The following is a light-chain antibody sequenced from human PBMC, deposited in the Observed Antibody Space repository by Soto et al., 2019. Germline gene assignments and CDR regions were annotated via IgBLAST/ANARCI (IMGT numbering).Light chain of an antibody. CDR3: QGLNDYPIT. CDR1: QGISSY. Sequence: DIQLTQSPSFLSASVGDRVTITCRASQGISSYLAWYQQKPGKAPKFLIYAASTLRGGVPSRFSGSGSGTEFTLTISSLQPEEFATYGCQGLNDYPITFGQGTLLEIK. V-gene: IGKV1-9*01. J-gene: IGKJ5*01. CDR2: AAS.